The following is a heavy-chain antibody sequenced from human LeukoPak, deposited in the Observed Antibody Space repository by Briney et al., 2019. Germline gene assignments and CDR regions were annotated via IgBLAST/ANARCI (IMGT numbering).Heavy chain of an antibody. CDR1: GFTFSSYW. CDR2: IKQDGSEK. CDR3: ARDYYDSSGSPSDY. J-gene: IGHJ4*02. V-gene: IGHV3-7*01. Sequence: GGSLSLSCAASGFTFSSYWMSWVRQAPGKGLEWVANIKQDGSEKYYVDSVKGRFTISRDNAKNSLYLQMNSLRAEDTAVYYCARDYYDSSGSPSDYWGQGTLVTVSS. D-gene: IGHD3-22*01.